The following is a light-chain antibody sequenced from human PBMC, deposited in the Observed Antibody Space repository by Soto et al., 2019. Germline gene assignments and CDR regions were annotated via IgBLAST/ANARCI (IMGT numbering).Light chain of an antibody. CDR3: QQYNSYFWT. J-gene: IGKJ1*01. CDR1: QSVGTW. Sequence: DIRMTHSPSTLSASVGGRVTITCRASQSVGTWVAWYQQKPGKAPKLLIYGASNLESGVPSRFSGSGSGTEFTLTITTLQPDDSATYYCQQYNSYFWTCGQGIKV. CDR2: GAS. V-gene: IGKV1-5*01.